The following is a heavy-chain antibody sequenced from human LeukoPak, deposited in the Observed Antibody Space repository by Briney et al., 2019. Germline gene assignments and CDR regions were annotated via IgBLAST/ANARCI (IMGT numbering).Heavy chain of an antibody. D-gene: IGHD4-17*01. Sequence: GASVKVSCKASGYTFTDYYIHWVRQAPGQGLQWMGWINPNSGGTNYAQKFQGGVTMTRDTSISTAFMELSRLTSDDTAVYYCATSVTPHSDAFDIWGQGTMVTVSS. CDR3: ATSVTPHSDAFDI. J-gene: IGHJ3*02. V-gene: IGHV1-2*02. CDR2: INPNSGGT. CDR1: GYTFTDYY.